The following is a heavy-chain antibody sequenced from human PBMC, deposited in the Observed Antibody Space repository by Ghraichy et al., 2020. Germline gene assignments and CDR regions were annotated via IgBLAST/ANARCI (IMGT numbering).Heavy chain of an antibody. J-gene: IGHJ6*02. D-gene: IGHD5-18*01. CDR1: GGSISSSNW. V-gene: IGHV4-4*02. Sequence: SETLSLTCAVSGGSISSSNWWSWVRQPPGKGLEWIGEIYHSGSTNYNPSLKSRVTISVDKSKNQFSLKLSSVTAADTAVYYCARDDSPRDYYYGMDVWGQGTTVTVSS. CDR2: IYHSGST. CDR3: ARDDSPRDYYYGMDV.